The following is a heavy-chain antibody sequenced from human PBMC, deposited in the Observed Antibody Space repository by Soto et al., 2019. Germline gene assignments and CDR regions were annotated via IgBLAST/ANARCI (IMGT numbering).Heavy chain of an antibody. V-gene: IGHV1-18*01. J-gene: IGHJ5*02. CDR1: GYTFTSYG. CDR3: AFGHYDILTGYYRPGWFDP. CDR2: ISAYNGNT. Sequence: GASVKVSCKASGYTFTSYGISWVRQAPGQGLEWMGWISAYNGNTNYAQKLQGRVTMTTDTSTSTAYMELRSLRSDDTAVYYCAFGHYDILTGYYRPGWFDPWGQGTLVTVSS. D-gene: IGHD3-9*01.